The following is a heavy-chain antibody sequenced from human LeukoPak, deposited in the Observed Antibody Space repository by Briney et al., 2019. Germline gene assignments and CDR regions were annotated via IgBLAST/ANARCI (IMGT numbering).Heavy chain of an antibody. CDR2: INHSGST. J-gene: IGHJ6*02. V-gene: IGHV4-34*01. D-gene: IGHD2-2*01. CDR3: ARGRDIVVVPAAGGGMDV. CDR1: GGSFSSYY. Sequence: SETLSLTCAVYGGSFSSYYWSWIRQPPGKGLEWIGEINHSGSTNYNPSLKSRVTISVDTSKNQFSLKLSSVTAADMAVYYCARGRDIVVVPAAGGGMDVWGQGTTVTVSS.